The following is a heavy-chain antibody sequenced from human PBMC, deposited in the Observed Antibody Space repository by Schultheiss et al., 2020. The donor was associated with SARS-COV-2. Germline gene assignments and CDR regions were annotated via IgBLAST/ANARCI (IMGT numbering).Heavy chain of an antibody. CDR3: ARHPEAWYYFDY. Sequence: SETLSLTCTVSGGSISSSSYYWGWIRQPPGKGLEWIGSIYYSGSTYYNPSLKSRVTISVDTSKNQFSLKLSSVTAADTAVYYCARHPEAWYYFDYWGQGTLVTVSS. V-gene: IGHV4-39*01. CDR2: IYYSGST. CDR1: GGSISSSSYY. J-gene: IGHJ4*02. D-gene: IGHD2-8*02.